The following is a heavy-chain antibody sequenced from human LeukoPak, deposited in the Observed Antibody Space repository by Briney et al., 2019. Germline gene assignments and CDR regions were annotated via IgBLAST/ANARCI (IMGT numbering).Heavy chain of an antibody. CDR1: GGTFSSYA. V-gene: IGHV1-2*02. CDR2: INPNSGGT. Sequence: ASVKVSCKASGGTFSSYAISWVRQAPGQGLEWMGWINPNSGGTNYAQKFQGRVTMTTDTSITTAYMELSGLRSDDTAVYYCARGGCSSTSCPNDYWGQGTLVTVSS. CDR3: ARGGCSSTSCPNDY. J-gene: IGHJ4*02. D-gene: IGHD2-2*01.